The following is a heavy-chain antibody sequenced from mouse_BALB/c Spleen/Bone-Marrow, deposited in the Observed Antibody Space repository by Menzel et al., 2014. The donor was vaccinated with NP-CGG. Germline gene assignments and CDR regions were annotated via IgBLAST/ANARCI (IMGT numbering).Heavy chain of an antibody. J-gene: IGHJ2*01. CDR3: ARIYYYGRDY. CDR1: GYTFTNCW. D-gene: IGHD1-1*01. CDR2: INPSTGYT. V-gene: IGHV1-7*01. Sequence: LQESGAELAKPGASVKMSCKASGYTFTNCWMHWVKQRPGQGLEWIGYINPSTGYTEYNQKFKDKATLTADKSSSTAYMQLSSLTSEDSAVYYCARIYYYGRDYWGQGTTLTVSS.